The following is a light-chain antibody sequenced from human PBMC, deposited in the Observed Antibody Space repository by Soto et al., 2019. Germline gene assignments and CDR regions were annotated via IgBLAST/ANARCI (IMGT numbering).Light chain of an antibody. CDR2: GAS. J-gene: IGKJ4*01. CDR3: QQYKNWPPLT. CDR1: QSVGSA. V-gene: IGKV3-15*01. Sequence: EIVMTQSPATLSVSPGETATLSCRASQSVGSAVAWYQHKPGQAPRLLIVGASIRATGVPGRFSGCGSGTEFTLTISSLQSEDFAVYYCQQYKNWPPLTFGGGTTVEIK.